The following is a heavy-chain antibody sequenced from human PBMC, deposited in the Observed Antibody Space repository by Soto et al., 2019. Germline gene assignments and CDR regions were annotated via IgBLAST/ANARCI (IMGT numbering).Heavy chain of an antibody. D-gene: IGHD3-16*02. J-gene: IGHJ6*02. CDR2: ISWKSGRI. V-gene: IGHV3-9*01. Sequence: GGSLRLSCAASGFTFDDYAMHWVRQAPGKGLEWVSGISWKSGRIGYADSVKGRFTISRDNSKNTLYLQMNSLRAEDTAVYYCARDLALGGMDVWGQGTTVTVSS. CDR3: ARDLALGGMDV. CDR1: GFTFDDYA.